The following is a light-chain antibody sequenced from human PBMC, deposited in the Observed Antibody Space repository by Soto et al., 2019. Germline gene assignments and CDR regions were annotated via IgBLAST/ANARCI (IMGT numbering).Light chain of an antibody. CDR1: QAIGNY. V-gene: IGKV1-27*01. CDR2: AAS. J-gene: IGKJ3*01. Sequence: DIQMTQSPSSLSASVGDRVTITCRASQAIGNYLAWFQQKPGKVPKLLIYAASTLQSGVPSRFSGSGSGTDFTLTISSLQPEDVATYYCQRYNSALGVFGPGTKVDIK. CDR3: QRYNSALGV.